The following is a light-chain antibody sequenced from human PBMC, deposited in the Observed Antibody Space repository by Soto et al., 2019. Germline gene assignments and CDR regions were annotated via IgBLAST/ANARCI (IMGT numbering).Light chain of an antibody. CDR2: GAS. CDR3: QQYGTSPHT. CDR1: QSVNSNY. Sequence: EIVLTQSPGTLSLTAGESATLSCRASQSVNSNYLAWYQQKPGQVPRPLIYGASIRAAGVPDRLSGSGSGTDFTLTISRLEHEDYAVYYCQQYGTSPHTFGQGTKLEIK. J-gene: IGKJ2*01. V-gene: IGKV3-20*01.